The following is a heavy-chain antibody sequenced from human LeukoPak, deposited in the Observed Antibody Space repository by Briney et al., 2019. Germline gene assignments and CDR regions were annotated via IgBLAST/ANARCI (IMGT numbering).Heavy chain of an antibody. V-gene: IGHV1-69*05. D-gene: IGHD3-22*01. J-gene: IGHJ4*02. Sequence: ASVKVSCKASGGTFSSYAISWVRQAPGQGLEWMGGIIPIFGTANYAQKFQGRVTIIRDTSASTAYMELSSLRSEDTAVYYCARPEGRYYYDSSGYYLDYWGQGTLVTVSS. CDR3: ARPEGRYYYDSSGYYLDY. CDR1: GGTFSSYA. CDR2: IIPIFGTA.